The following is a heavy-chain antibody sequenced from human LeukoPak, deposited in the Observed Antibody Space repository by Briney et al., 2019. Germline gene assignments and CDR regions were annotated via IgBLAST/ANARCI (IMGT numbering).Heavy chain of an antibody. J-gene: IGHJ4*02. CDR2: ICRSGTNT. CDR1: GFTFSSHA. D-gene: IGHD4-11*01. Sequence: PGGSLRLSCAASGFTFSSHAMSWVRPAPGMGLEWVAAICRSGTNTYYVDSVKGRFTISRDSSKNTLHLQMDSLRAEDTAVYYCAKDWPVSGDHYSPFDYWGQGTLVTVSS. V-gene: IGHV3-23*01. CDR3: AKDWPVSGDHYSPFDY.